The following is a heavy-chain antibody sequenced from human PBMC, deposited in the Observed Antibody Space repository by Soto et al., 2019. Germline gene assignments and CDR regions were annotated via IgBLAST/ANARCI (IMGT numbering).Heavy chain of an antibody. V-gene: IGHV3-23*01. J-gene: IGHJ6*02. D-gene: IGHD3-10*01. CDR1: GFTFSSYA. CDR3: ACGDPGGSGCPASYYYSGLDV. Sequence: DVQLLESGGHLVQPGGSLRLSCAASGFTFSSYAMSWDRQAPGKGLEWVSSVSAGGDMTYYSDSVKGRFTISRDNSNNALFLQMNSLRIEDTALYYCACGDPGGSGCPASYYYSGLDVWVQGTTVTVS. CDR2: VSAGGDMT.